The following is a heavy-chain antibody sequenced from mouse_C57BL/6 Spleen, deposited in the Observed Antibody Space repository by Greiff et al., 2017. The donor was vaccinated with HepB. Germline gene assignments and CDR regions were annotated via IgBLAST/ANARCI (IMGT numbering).Heavy chain of an antibody. V-gene: IGHV1-55*01. J-gene: IGHJ3*01. CDR3: AREGDGNYLAWFAY. CDR2: IYPGSGST. D-gene: IGHD2-1*01. CDR1: GYTFTSYW. Sequence: QVQLQQPGAELVKPGASVKMSCKASGYTFTSYWITWVKPRPGQGLEWIGDIYPGSGSTNYNEKFKSKATLTVDTSSSTAYMQRSSLTSEDSAVYYCAREGDGNYLAWFAYWGQGTLVTVSA.